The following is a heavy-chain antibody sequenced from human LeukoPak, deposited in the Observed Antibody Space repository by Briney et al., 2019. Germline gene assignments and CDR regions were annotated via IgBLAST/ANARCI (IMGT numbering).Heavy chain of an antibody. D-gene: IGHD5-12*01. V-gene: IGHV3-7*01. CDR1: GFTFSHYW. Sequence: GGSLRLSCVASGFTFSHYWMTWVRQAPGKGLEWVAQINQDGSEEYYMDSVKARFTISRDNAKNSVFLQMNSLRAEDTAVYYCVRDGGVSGYDLLDYWGQGTVVTVSS. CDR2: INQDGSEE. J-gene: IGHJ4*02. CDR3: VRDGGVSGYDLLDY.